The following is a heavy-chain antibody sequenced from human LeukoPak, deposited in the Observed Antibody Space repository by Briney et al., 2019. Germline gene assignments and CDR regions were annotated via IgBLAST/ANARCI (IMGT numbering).Heavy chain of an antibody. V-gene: IGHV3-23*01. J-gene: IGHJ3*02. CDR2: ISGSDGST. CDR1: GFTFTNYA. CDR3: ARAPPRGEYYYDSSGYPAFDI. D-gene: IGHD3-22*01. Sequence: GGSLRLSCVASGFTFTNYAMSWVRQAPGKGLEWVSVISGSDGSTYSADSVKGRFTISRDNSKNTLYLQMNSLRAEDTAVYYCARAPPRGEYYYDSSGYPAFDIWGQGTMVTVSS.